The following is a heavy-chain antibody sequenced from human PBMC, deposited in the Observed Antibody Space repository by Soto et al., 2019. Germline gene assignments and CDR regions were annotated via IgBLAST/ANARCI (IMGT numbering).Heavy chain of an antibody. CDR2: IIPLHNTS. CDR3: AIWSNWNPLYYRGMDV. V-gene: IGHV1-69*08. J-gene: IGHJ6*02. CDR1: GGAFTNYS. Sequence: ASVKVSCKSSGGAFTNYSLNWGRRAPGQGLEWLGGIIPLHNTSNYSLKLLGRGSVTADISSNTVYMHLSGLTSDDTATYYCAIWSNWNPLYYRGMDVWGQGTTVTAP. D-gene: IGHD1-20*01.